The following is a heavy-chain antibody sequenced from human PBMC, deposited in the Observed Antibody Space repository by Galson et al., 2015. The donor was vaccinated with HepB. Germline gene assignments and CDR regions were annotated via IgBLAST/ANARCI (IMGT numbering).Heavy chain of an antibody. CDR3: ARDARSYYADAFDI. CDR2: IIPIFGTA. V-gene: IGHV1-69*13. Sequence: SVKVSCKASGGTFSSYAISWVRQAPGQGLEWMGGIIPIFGTANYAQKFQGRVTITADESTSTAYMELSSLRSEDTAVYYCARDARSYYADAFDIWGQGTMVTVSS. CDR1: GGTFSSYA. J-gene: IGHJ3*02. D-gene: IGHD2/OR15-2a*01.